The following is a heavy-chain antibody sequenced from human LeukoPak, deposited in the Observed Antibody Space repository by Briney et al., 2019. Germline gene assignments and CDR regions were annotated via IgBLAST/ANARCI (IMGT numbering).Heavy chain of an antibody. Sequence: SETLSLTCTVSGGSISSSTYYWGWIRQPPGKGLEWIGSISGKGLEWIGSISYSGSTYYNPSLKSRVTISVDTSKNQFSLKLSSVTAADTAVYYCARAPERIQLWSYRNAFDIWGQGTMVTVSS. D-gene: IGHD5-18*01. J-gene: IGHJ3*02. CDR3: ARAPERIQLWSYRNAFDI. CDR2: ISYSGST. V-gene: IGHV4-39*01. CDR1: GGSISSSTYY.